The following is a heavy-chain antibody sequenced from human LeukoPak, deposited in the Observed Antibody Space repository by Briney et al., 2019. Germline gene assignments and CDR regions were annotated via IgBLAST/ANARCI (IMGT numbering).Heavy chain of an antibody. Sequence: GASVKVSCKASGGTFSSYAISWVRQAPGQGLEWMGRIIPILGIANYAQKFQGRVTITADKSTSTAYMELSSLRSEDTAVYYCARDSWELWRGIFDYWGQGTLVTVSS. CDR2: IIPILGIA. CDR1: GGTFSSYA. J-gene: IGHJ4*02. D-gene: IGHD1-26*01. V-gene: IGHV1-69*04. CDR3: ARDSWELWRGIFDY.